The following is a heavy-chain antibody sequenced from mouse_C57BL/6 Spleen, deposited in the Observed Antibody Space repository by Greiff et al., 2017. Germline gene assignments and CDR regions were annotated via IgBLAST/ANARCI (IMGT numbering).Heavy chain of an antibody. D-gene: IGHD1-1*01. CDR3: ARGSHYYGSSYSYFDV. V-gene: IGHV1-20*01. J-gene: IGHJ1*03. CDR1: GYSFTGYF. Sequence: SGYSFTGYFMNWVMQSHGKSLEWIGRINPYNGDTFYNQKFKGKATLTVDKSSSTAHMALRSLTSEDSAVYYCARGSHYYGSSYSYFDVWGTGTTVTVSS. CDR2: INPYNGDT.